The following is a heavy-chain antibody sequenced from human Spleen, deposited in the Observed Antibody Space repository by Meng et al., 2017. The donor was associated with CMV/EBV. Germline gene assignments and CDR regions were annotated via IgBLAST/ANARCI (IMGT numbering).Heavy chain of an antibody. J-gene: IGHJ4*02. V-gene: IGHV4-4*07. Sequence: QVHLKDEGPGLVKPSEPLALTLTVSGGSISSYYWSWIRQPAGKGLEWIGRIYTSGSTNYNPSLKSRVTMSVDTSKNQFSLKLSSVTAADTAVYYCARILWFGELQYYFDYWGQGTLVTVSS. D-gene: IGHD3-10*01. CDR3: ARILWFGELQYYFDY. CDR1: GGSISSYY. CDR2: IYTSGST.